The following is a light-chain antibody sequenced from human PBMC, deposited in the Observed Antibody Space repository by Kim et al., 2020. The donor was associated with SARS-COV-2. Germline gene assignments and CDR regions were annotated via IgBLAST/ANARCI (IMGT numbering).Light chain of an antibody. V-gene: IGKV3-15*01. J-gene: IGKJ1*01. CDR1: QSVSSN. Sequence: EIVMTQSPATLSVSPGERATLSCRASQSVSSNLAWYQQKPGQAPRLLIYGASTRATGIPARFSGSGSGTEFTLTISSLQSEDFAVYYCQQYNYRWTFGQGTKVEIK. CDR3: QQYNYRWT. CDR2: GAS.